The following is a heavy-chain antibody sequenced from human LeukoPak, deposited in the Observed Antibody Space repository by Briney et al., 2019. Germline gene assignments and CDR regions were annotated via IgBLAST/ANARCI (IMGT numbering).Heavy chain of an antibody. J-gene: IGHJ6*03. V-gene: IGHV1-18*01. Sequence: EASVKVSCKASGYTFTSYGISWVRQAPGQGLEWMGWISAYDGNTNSAQKPQGRVTMTTATSTSTAYMQLRRLRSAAPAVYSCARVWESVRLKVYYMDAWGKGTTVAVSS. CDR2: ISAYDGNT. CDR3: ARVWESVRLKVYYMDA. D-gene: IGHD3-10*02. CDR1: GYTFTSYG.